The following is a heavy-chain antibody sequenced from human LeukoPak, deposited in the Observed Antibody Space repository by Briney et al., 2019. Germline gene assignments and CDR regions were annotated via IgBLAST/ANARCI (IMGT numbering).Heavy chain of an antibody. V-gene: IGHV3-43*02. CDR3: AKGIAARPYYFDY. CDR1: GFTFDDYA. CDR2: ISGDGGST. J-gene: IGHJ4*02. Sequence: GGSLRLSCAASGFTFDDYAMHWVRESPGKGLEGVCLISGDGGSTYSADSVKGRFTISRDNSKNSLYLQMNSLRTEDTALYYCAKGIAARPYYFDYWGQGTLVTVSS. D-gene: IGHD6-6*01.